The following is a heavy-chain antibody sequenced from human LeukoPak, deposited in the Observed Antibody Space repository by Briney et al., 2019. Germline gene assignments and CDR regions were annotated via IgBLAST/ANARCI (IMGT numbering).Heavy chain of an antibody. CDR1: GYTFTSYD. Sequence: ASAKVSCKASGYTFTSYDINWVRQATGQGLEWMGWMNPNSGNTGYAQKFQGRVTMTRNTSISTAYMELSSLRSEDTAVYYCAISTYYYGSGSYYSWFDPWGQGTLVTVSS. V-gene: IGHV1-8*01. CDR2: MNPNSGNT. J-gene: IGHJ5*02. D-gene: IGHD3-10*01. CDR3: AISTYYYGSGSYYSWFDP.